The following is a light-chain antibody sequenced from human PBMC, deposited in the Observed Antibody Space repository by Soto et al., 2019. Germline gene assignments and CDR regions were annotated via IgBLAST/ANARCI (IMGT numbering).Light chain of an antibody. CDR3: NSYTTSSTFYV. CDR2: EVT. CDR1: SSNVGGFNY. Sequence: QSVLTQPASVSGSPGQSITISCTGTSSNVGGFNYLSWYKQHPGKAPKLIIYEVTNRPSGVSNRFSGSKSGNTASLTISGLPAEDEADYYCNSYTTSSTFYVFGTGTKV. J-gene: IGLJ1*01. V-gene: IGLV2-14*01.